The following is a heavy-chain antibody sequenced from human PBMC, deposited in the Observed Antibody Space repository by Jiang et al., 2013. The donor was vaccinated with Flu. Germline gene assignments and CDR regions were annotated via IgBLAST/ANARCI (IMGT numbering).Heavy chain of an antibody. D-gene: IGHD6-19*01. Sequence: KVSCKASSYTFTSYGIGWVRQAPGQGLEWMGWISAYNGNTNYAQKLQGRVTMTTDTSTSTAYMELGSLRSDDTAVYYCARDPYPYTVTSSGWYAYWGQGTLITVSS. CDR2: ISAYNGNT. CDR3: ARDPYPYTVTSSGWYAY. J-gene: IGHJ4*02. V-gene: IGHV1-18*01. CDR1: SYTFTSYG.